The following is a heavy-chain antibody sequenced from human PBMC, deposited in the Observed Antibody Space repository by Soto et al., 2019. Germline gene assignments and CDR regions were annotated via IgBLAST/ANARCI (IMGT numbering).Heavy chain of an antibody. CDR1: GASVSSGSYY. Sequence: PSETLSPTCTVYGASVSSGSYYWVWIRHPPGKGLEWIGYIYYSGSTNYNPSLKSRVTISVDTSKSPFSLKLSSVTAADTAVYYCARDWGVGAEAGKYTDPAYFDFWGQGTMVTVSS. D-gene: IGHD6-13*01. J-gene: IGHJ4*02. CDR3: ARDWGVGAEAGKYTDPAYFDF. CDR2: IYYSGST. V-gene: IGHV4-61*01.